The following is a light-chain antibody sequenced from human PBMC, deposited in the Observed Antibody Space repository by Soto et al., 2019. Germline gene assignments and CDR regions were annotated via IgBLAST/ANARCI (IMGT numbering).Light chain of an antibody. CDR2: AAS. Sequence: DIQMTQSPSSLSASVGDRVTITCRASQSISRHLNWYQQKPGKAPKLLMYAASTLQSGVPSRFSGSGSATEFTLTISSLQPEDFSTYYCQQTYSTPPTFGQGTKVEIK. CDR1: QSISRH. V-gene: IGKV1-39*01. CDR3: QQTYSTPPT. J-gene: IGKJ1*01.